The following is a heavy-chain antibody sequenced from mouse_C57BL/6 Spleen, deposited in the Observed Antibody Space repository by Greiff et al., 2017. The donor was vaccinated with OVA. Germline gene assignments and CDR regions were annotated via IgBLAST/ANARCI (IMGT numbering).Heavy chain of an antibody. V-gene: IGHV7-4*01. D-gene: IGHD2-1*01. Sequence: EVQGVESGGGLVQPGASLRLSCAASGFTFTDYYMSWVRQPPGKAPEWLALIRNKANGYTTEYTASVKGRFTISRDNSQNILYPQMNTLRAEDSATYYGVKAHLLWGRYAMDYWGQGTSVTVSS. CDR1: GFTFTDYY. J-gene: IGHJ4*01. CDR2: IRNKANGYTT. CDR3: VKAHLLWGRYAMDY.